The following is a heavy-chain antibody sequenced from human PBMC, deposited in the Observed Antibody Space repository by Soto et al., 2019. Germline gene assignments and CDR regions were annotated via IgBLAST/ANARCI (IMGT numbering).Heavy chain of an antibody. Sequence: EVQLVESGGGLVQPGGSLRLSCAASGFTFSSYSMNWVRQAPGKGLEWVSYISIGSSTIFYSDSVKGRFTISRDNAKNSLYLQMNSLRDEDTAVYFCARDNGMAGSFDPWGQETLVIVSS. V-gene: IGHV3-48*02. CDR1: GFTFSSYS. J-gene: IGHJ5*02. D-gene: IGHD2-8*01. CDR2: ISIGSSTI. CDR3: ARDNGMAGSFDP.